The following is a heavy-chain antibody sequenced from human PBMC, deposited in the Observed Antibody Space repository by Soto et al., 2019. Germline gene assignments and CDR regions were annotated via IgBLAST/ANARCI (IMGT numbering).Heavy chain of an antibody. CDR1: GYTFTSYG. CDR3: ARVIAAAGMFRARYFDY. V-gene: IGHV1-18*01. D-gene: IGHD6-13*01. CDR2: ISAYNGNT. Sequence: ASVKVSCKASGYTFTSYGISWVRQAPGQGLEWMGWISAYNGNTNYAQKLQGRVTMTTDTSTSTAYMELRSLRSDDTAVYYCARVIAAAGMFRARYFDYWGQGTLVTVSS. J-gene: IGHJ4*02.